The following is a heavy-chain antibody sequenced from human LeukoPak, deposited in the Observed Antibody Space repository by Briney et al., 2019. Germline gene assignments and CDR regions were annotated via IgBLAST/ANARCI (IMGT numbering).Heavy chain of an antibody. CDR1: GFTFSTYT. CDR3: ATFYSGNYNDFDY. CDR2: ISSSSSYI. Sequence: GGSLRLSCAASGFTFSTYTMNRVRQAPGKGLERVSSISSSSSYIYYADSVKGRFTISRDNAQNSLYLQMNSLRAEDTAVYYCATFYSGNYNDFDYWGQGTLVTVSS. V-gene: IGHV3-21*01. D-gene: IGHD1-26*01. J-gene: IGHJ4*02.